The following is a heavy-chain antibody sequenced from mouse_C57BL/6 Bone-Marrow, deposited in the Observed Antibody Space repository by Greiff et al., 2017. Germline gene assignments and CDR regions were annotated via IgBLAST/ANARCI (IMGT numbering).Heavy chain of an antibody. CDR2: IHPNSGST. Sequence: LQQPGAELVKPGASVKLSCKASGYTFTSYWMHWVKQRPGQGLEWIGMIHPNSGSTNYNEKFKSKATLTVDKSSSTAYMQLSSLTSEDSAVYYCARRDYGSSPSYFDVWGTGTTVTVSS. J-gene: IGHJ1*03. D-gene: IGHD1-1*01. CDR3: ARRDYGSSPSYFDV. V-gene: IGHV1-64*01. CDR1: GYTFTSYW.